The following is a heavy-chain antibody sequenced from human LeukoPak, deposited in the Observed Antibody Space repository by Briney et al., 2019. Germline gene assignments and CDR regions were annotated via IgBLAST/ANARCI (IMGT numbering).Heavy chain of an antibody. CDR3: ARDSIAAAGTDY. V-gene: IGHV3-53*01. CDR1: GFPVSSSY. CDR2: IYSAGST. D-gene: IGHD6-13*01. Sequence: GGSLRLSCAASGFPVSSSYMSWVRQAPGKGLEWVSVIYSAGSTYYADSVKGRFTISRDNSKNTLYLQMNSLRAEDTAVYYCARDSIAAAGTDYWGQGTLVTVSS. J-gene: IGHJ4*02.